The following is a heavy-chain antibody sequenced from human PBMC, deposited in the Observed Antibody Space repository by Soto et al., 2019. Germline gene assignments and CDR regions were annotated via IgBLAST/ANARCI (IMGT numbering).Heavy chain of an antibody. CDR3: ARGRIVVTKHLCD. CDR1: GVTFNEQD. D-gene: IGHD4-4*01. Sequence: SVKVSCTASGVTFNEQDMRWVRQARGQGLEWIGGIVVGGGSADYAQTLEGRVTITGDTTTGTVYMELASLTSEDTAVYYWARGRIVVTKHLCDWGPGILVTVSS. CDR2: IVVGGGSA. V-gene: IGHV1-69*10. J-gene: IGHJ4*02.